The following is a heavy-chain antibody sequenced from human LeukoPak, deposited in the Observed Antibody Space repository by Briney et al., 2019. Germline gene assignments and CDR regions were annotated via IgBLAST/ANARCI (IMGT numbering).Heavy chain of an antibody. Sequence: GGSLRLSCAASGFTFSSYFMTWVRQAPGKGLEWVSTISRSGDSTYYADPVKGRFTISRDNSKNTLYLQMNSLRAEDTAVYYCAKGGDTSCHGCWFDPWGQGTLVTVSS. J-gene: IGHJ5*02. CDR3: AKGGDTSCHGCWFDP. D-gene: IGHD2-2*01. V-gene: IGHV3-23*01. CDR2: ISRSGDST. CDR1: GFTFSSYF.